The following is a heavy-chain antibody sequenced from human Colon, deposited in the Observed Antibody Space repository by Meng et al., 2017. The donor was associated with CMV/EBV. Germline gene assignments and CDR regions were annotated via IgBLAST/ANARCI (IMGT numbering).Heavy chain of an antibody. J-gene: IGHJ5*02. CDR2: ISGSNTIT. V-gene: IGHV3-23*01. CDR1: GFHFGGNA. CDR3: AKEHTAIIPAAIDH. D-gene: IGHD2-2*01. Sequence: GESLKISCAASGFHFGGNAMTWVRQAPGKGLEWVSTISGSNTITYYADSVKGRFTISRDYSKNTVSLEMTSLRAEDTAVYYCAKEHTAIIPAAIDHWGQGTLVTVSS.